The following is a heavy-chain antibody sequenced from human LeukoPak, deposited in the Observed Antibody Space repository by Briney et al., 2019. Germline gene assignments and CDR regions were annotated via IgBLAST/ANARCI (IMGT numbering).Heavy chain of an antibody. J-gene: IGHJ4*02. D-gene: IGHD4-17*01. V-gene: IGHV4-59*01. CDR3: ARVDEYGDSILDY. CDR2: LLYRGDT. Sequence: SETLSLTCTVSGASISGYYWNWIRQPPGKGLEWIGYLLYRGDTNYNPSLKSRVTMSVDTSKNQFSLKLSSVTAADTAVYYCARVDEYGDSILDYWGQGTLVTVSS. CDR1: GASISGYY.